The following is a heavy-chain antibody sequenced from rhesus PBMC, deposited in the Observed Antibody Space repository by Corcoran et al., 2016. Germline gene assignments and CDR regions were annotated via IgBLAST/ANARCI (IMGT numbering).Heavy chain of an antibody. CDR3: ARGLDPEYGSSYVMDY. V-gene: IGHV2-95*01. D-gene: IGHD4-29*01. CDR2: IYWNDSK. CDR1: GFSISTTGTG. Sequence: VTLKESGPALVTPTQTLTLTCTFSGFSISTTGTGVGWIRQPPGTALEWLASIYWNDSKYYSTSLKSRLTISKDTSKNQVVLTMTNMDPVDTATYYCARGLDPEYGSSYVMDYWGQGVLVTVSS. J-gene: IGHJ4*01.